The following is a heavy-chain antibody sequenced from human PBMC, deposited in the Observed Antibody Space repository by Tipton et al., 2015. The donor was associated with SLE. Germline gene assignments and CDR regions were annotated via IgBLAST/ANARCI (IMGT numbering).Heavy chain of an antibody. CDR3: ARDGYGNGGEFSYYYLDV. CDR1: GGSITSYF. V-gene: IGHV3-21*01. CDR2: ITSSSSYI. D-gene: IGHD5-18*01. Sequence: LSLTCTVSGGSITSYFWSWIRQPPGKGLEWVSSITSSSSYIYYADSVKGRFTISRDNAKNSLYLQLNSLTAEDTGVYYCARDGYGNGGEFSYYYLDVWGKGTTVTVSS. J-gene: IGHJ6*03.